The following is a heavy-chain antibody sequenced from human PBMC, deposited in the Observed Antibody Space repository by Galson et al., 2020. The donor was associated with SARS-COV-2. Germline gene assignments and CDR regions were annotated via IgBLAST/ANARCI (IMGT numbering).Heavy chain of an antibody. CDR1: GFTFDDYA. J-gene: IGHJ6*02. V-gene: IGHV3-9*01. CDR2: ISWNSGSI. D-gene: IGHD2-2*01. CDR3: AKDSLGYCSSTSCPGGMDV. Sequence: SLRLSCAASGFTFDDYAMHWVRQAPGKGLEWVSGISWNSGSIGYADSVKGRFTISRDNAKNSLYLQMNSLRAEDTALYYCAKDSLGYCSSTSCPGGMDVWGQGTTVTVSS.